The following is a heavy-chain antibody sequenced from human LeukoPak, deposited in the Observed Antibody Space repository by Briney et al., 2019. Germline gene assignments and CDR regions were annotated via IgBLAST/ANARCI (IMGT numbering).Heavy chain of an antibody. CDR2: IYYSGST. V-gene: IGHV4-59*08. D-gene: IGHD3-10*01. CDR3: ASSRYYYGSGSYTDDY. J-gene: IGHJ4*02. Sequence: SETLSLTCTVSGGSISSYYWSWIRQPAGKGLEWIGYIYYSGSTNYNPSLKSRVTISVDTSKNQFSLKLSSVTAADTAVYYCASSRYYYGSGSYTDDYWGQGTLVTVSS. CDR1: GGSISSYY.